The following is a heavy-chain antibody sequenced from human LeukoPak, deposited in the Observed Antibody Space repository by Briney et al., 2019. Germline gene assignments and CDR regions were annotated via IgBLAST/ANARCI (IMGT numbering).Heavy chain of an antibody. D-gene: IGHD5-18*01. Sequence: GASLKISCKGSGYSFTNYWIGWVRQMPGKGLEWMGIIYPGDSDTKYSPSFQGQVTISADKSISTAYLQWSSLKASDTAMYSCARHRGYSYGYGDFWGQGTLVTVSS. V-gene: IGHV5-51*01. CDR1: GYSFTNYW. CDR2: IYPGDSDT. CDR3: ARHRGYSYGYGDF. J-gene: IGHJ4*02.